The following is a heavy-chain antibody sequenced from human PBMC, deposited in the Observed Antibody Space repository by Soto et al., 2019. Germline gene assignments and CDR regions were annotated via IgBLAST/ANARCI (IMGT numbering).Heavy chain of an antibody. CDR2: IKQDGSEK. V-gene: IGHV3-7*01. D-gene: IGHD1-20*01. Sequence: EVQLVESGGGLVQPGGSLRLSCAASGFTFSSYWMSWVRQAPGKGLEWVANIKQDGSEKYYVDSVKGRFTISRDNAKNSLYLQMNSLRVEDTAVYYCAREGNWNKGAFDIWGQGTMVTVSS. CDR1: GFTFSSYW. CDR3: AREGNWNKGAFDI. J-gene: IGHJ3*02.